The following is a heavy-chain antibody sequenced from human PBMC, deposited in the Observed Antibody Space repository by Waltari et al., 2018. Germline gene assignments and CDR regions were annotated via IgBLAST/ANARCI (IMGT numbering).Heavy chain of an antibody. CDR1: GGSISSSSYY. V-gene: IGHV4-39*01. J-gene: IGHJ3*02. D-gene: IGHD4-17*01. CDR2: VYYSGGT. CDR3: ARHGGTVTFDAFDI. Sequence: QLQLQESGPGLVKPSETLSLTCTVSGGSISSSSYYWGWIRQPPGKGLEGIGSVYYSGGTYYTPSLRSRVTISVDTSKNQFSLKLSSVTAADTAVYYCARHGGTVTFDAFDIWGQGTMVTVSS.